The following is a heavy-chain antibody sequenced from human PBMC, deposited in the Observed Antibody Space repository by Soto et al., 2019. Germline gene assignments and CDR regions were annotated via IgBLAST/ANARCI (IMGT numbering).Heavy chain of an antibody. J-gene: IGHJ4*02. D-gene: IGHD6-13*01. V-gene: IGHV3-21*01. Sequence: EVQLVESGGGLVKPGGSLRLSCAASGFTFSSYSMNWVRQAPGKGLEWVSSISSSSSYIYYADSVKGRFTITRDNAKNSLYLQMNSLRVEDTAVYYCAGDPRTQHGVDYWGLGTLVTVSS. CDR1: GFTFSSYS. CDR2: ISSSSSYI. CDR3: AGDPRTQHGVDY.